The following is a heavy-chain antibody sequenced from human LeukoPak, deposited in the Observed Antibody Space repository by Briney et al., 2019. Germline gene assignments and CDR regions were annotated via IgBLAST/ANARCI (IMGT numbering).Heavy chain of an antibody. J-gene: IGHJ4*02. CDR2: ISDSGDYT. CDR3: AKDTSIGKYCTNGVCSPFDY. D-gene: IGHD2-8*01. CDR1: GFTFSSYA. V-gene: IGHV3-23*01. Sequence: PGGSLRLSCAGSGFTFSSYAMSWVRQAPGQGLEWVSVISDSGDYTSYADSVRGRFTISRDNSRNTLYLQMISQRPEDTAVYYCAKDTSIGKYCTNGVCSPFDYWGQGTLVTVSS.